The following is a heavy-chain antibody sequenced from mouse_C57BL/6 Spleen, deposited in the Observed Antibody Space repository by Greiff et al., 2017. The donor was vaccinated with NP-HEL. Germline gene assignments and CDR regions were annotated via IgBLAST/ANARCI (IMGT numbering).Heavy chain of an antibody. CDR1: GYTFTSYW. J-gene: IGHJ4*01. CDR3: ARSRIYYYGSSYAMDY. Sequence: QVQLKQPGAELVKPGASVKLSCKASGYTFTSYWMHWVKQRPGQGLEWIGMIHPNSGSTNYNEKFKSKATLTVDKSSSTAYMQLSSLTSEDSAVYYCARSRIYYYGSSYAMDYWGQGTSVTVSS. D-gene: IGHD1-1*01. CDR2: IHPNSGST. V-gene: IGHV1-64*01.